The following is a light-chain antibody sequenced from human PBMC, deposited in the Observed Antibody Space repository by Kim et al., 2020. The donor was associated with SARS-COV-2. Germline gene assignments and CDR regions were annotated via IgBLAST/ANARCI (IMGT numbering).Light chain of an antibody. CDR3: QVWDSSSDHRVV. CDR2: YDS. J-gene: IGLJ2*01. CDR1: SIGRKS. V-gene: IGLV3-21*04. Sequence: RTARVTSRVNSIGRKSVRWYPRMPGQAPVLVISYDSDRPAGIPERFSGSNSGNTATLTISRVEAGDEADYYCQVWDSSSDHRVVFGGGTQLTVL.